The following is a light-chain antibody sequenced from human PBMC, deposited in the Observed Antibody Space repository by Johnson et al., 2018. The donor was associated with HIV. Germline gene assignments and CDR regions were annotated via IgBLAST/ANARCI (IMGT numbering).Light chain of an antibody. V-gene: IGLV1-51*01. Sequence: QSVLTQSPSVSAAPGQKVTISCSGSSSNIGNNYVSWYQQLAGTAPKLLIYDNNKRPSGIPDRFSGSKSGTSATLGITGLQTGDEADYYCGTWDSSLSASYVFGTGTKVTVL. J-gene: IGLJ1*01. CDR3: GTWDSSLSASYV. CDR1: SSNIGNNY. CDR2: DNN.